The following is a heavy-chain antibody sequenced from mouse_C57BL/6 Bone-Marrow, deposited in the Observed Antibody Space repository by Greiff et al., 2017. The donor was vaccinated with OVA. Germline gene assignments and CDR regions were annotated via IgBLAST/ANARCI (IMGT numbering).Heavy chain of an antibody. V-gene: IGHV1-81*01. CDR2: IYPRSGNT. Sequence: QVQLQHSGAELARPGASVKLSCKASGYTFTSYGISWVKQRTGQGLEWIGEIYPRSGNTYYNEKFKGKATLTADKSSSTAYMELRSLTSEDSAVYFCARSRVSHFDYWGQGTTLTVSS. J-gene: IGHJ2*01. CDR3: ARSRVSHFDY. CDR1: GYTFTSYG.